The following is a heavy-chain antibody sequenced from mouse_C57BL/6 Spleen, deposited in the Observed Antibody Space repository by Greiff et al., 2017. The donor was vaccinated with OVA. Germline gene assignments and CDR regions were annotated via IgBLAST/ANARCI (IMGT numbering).Heavy chain of an antibody. D-gene: IGHD1-1*01. Sequence: QVQLKQPGAELVKPGASVKVSCKASGYTFTSYWMHWVKQRPGQGLEWIGRIHPSDSDTNYNQKFKGKATLTVDKSSSTAYMQLSSLTSEDSAVYYCAIDYGSSHYYAMDYWGQGTSVTVSS. V-gene: IGHV1-74*01. CDR2: IHPSDSDT. CDR3: AIDYGSSHYYAMDY. CDR1: GYTFTSYW. J-gene: IGHJ4*01.